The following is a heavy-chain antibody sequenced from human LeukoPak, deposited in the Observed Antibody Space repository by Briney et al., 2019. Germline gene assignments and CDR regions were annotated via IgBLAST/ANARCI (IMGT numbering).Heavy chain of an antibody. J-gene: IGHJ5*02. D-gene: IGHD6-19*01. Sequence: SQTLSLTCAISGDSVSSNSAAWNWIRQSPSRGLEWLGRTYYRSKWYNDYAVSVKSRIAINPDTSKNQFSLQLNSVTPVDTAVYYCARGALRSGWSTRRGFDPWGQGTLVTVSS. CDR3: ARGALRSGWSTRRGFDP. CDR1: GDSVSSNSAA. CDR2: TYYRSKWYN. V-gene: IGHV6-1*01.